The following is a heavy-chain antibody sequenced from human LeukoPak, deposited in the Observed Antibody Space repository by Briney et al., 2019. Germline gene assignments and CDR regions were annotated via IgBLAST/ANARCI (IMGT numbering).Heavy chain of an antibody. J-gene: IGHJ4*02. CDR2: ISWNSGSI. V-gene: IGHV3-9*01. CDR3: AKSDYYDSSGGRAFDI. Sequence: GGSLRLSCAASGFAFDDYAMHWVRQAPGKGLEWVSGISWNSGSIGYADSVKGRFTISRDNAKNSLYLQMNSLRAEDTALYYCAKSDYYDSSGGRAFDIWGQGTLVTVSS. D-gene: IGHD3-22*01. CDR1: GFAFDDYA.